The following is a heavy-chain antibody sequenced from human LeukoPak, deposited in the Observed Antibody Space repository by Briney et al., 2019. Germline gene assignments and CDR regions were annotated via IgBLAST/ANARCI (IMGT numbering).Heavy chain of an antibody. CDR2: IYSSGTT. D-gene: IGHD1-1*01. J-gene: IGHJ4*02. Sequence: GGSLRLSCAASGLTVSRNYMTWVRQAPGKGLEWVSTIYSSGTTYYADSVKGRFAISRDSSKDTLYLQMNSLRADDTAVYYCARDLPVIQLERGFDYWGQGTLVTVSS. V-gene: IGHV3-66*01. CDR3: ARDLPVIQLERGFDY. CDR1: GLTVSRNY.